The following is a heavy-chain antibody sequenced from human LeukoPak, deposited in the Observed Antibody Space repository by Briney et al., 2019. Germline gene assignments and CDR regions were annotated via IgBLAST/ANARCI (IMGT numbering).Heavy chain of an antibody. J-gene: IGHJ4*02. CDR3: ARDLRGDGYDSLDY. V-gene: IGHV3-48*03. CDR1: GFTFSSYE. Sequence: GGSLRLSCAASGFTFSSYELNWVRQAPGKGLEWVSYISSSGSTIYYADSVKGRFTISRDNAKNSLYLQMNSLRAEDTAVYYCARDLRGDGYDSLDYWAQGTLVTVSS. CDR2: ISSSGSTI. D-gene: IGHD5-24*01.